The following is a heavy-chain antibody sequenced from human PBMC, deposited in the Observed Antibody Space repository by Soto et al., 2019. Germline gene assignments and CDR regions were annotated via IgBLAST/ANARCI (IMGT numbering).Heavy chain of an antibody. CDR1: GFTFTRYS. J-gene: IGHJ5*02. CDR2: ISSTTNYI. CDR3: ARDSSKKAAGTGWRVSNWFDP. Sequence: GGSLRLSCAASGFTFTRYSVNWVRQAPGKGLEWVSSISSTTNYIYYADSMKGRFTISRDNAKNSLYLQMNSLRAEDTAVYYCARDSSKKAAGTGWRVSNWFDPWGQGTLVTVSS. V-gene: IGHV3-21*01. D-gene: IGHD6-13*01.